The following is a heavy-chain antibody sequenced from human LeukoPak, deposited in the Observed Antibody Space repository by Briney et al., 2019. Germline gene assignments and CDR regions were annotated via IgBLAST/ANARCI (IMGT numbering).Heavy chain of an antibody. CDR1: GYTFTGYY. J-gene: IGHJ3*02. Sequence: ASVTVSCMSSGYTFTGYYMHLVRQAPGQGLEWMGLINPNSGGTNYAQKFQGRVTMTRDTSISTAYMELSRLRSDDTAVYCCASFREDDYVWGSHLYDAFDIWGQGTMVTVSS. CDR2: INPNSGGT. V-gene: IGHV1-2*02. CDR3: ASFREDDYVWGSHLYDAFDI. D-gene: IGHD3-16*01.